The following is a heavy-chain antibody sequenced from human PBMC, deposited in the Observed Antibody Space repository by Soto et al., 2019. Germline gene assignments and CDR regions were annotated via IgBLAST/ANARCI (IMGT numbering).Heavy chain of an antibody. CDR3: ARLNGYCISTNCDGYYGMDV. J-gene: IGHJ6*02. Sequence: SETVALTCTVSGGSVSSSSYSWGWIRQSPGKGLEWIGTIYSSENTYYNPSLLSRVTISVDTSKNEFSLRLGSVTAADTAVYYCARLNGYCISTNCDGYYGMDVWGQGTTVTVSS. CDR1: GGSVSSSSYS. CDR2: IYSSENT. D-gene: IGHD2-2*03. V-gene: IGHV4-39*01.